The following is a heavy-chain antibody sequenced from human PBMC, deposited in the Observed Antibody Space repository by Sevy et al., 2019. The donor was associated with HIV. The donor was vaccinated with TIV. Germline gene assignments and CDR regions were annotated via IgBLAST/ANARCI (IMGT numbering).Heavy chain of an antibody. V-gene: IGHV1-18*01. D-gene: IGHD2-2*01. CDR1: GYTFTSYG. J-gene: IGHJ6*02. CDR2: ISAYNGNT. Sequence: ASVKVSCKASGYTFTSYGISWVRQAPGQGLEWMGWISAYNGNTNYAQKLQGRVTMTTDTSTSTAYMELRSLRSDDTAVYYCARDDVGQIIVVVPAAFFQAYYYYGMDVWGQGTRVTVSS. CDR3: ARDDVGQIIVVVPAAFFQAYYYYGMDV.